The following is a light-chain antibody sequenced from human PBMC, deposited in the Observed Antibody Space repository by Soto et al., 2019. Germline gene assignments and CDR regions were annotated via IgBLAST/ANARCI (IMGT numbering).Light chain of an antibody. J-gene: IGKJ1*01. Sequence: EIEMTQSPATLSLAPGERVTLSCRASESVSTNLAWYQQKAGQAPRLLIYGASTRATGIPARFRGSGSGTEFTLTISGLQSEDFAVYYCQQYSIWRTCGQGTKVEIK. V-gene: IGKV3-15*01. CDR2: GAS. CDR1: ESVSTN. CDR3: QQYSIWRT.